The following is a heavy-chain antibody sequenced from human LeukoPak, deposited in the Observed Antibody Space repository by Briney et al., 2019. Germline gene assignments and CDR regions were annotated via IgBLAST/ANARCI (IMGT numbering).Heavy chain of an antibody. CDR3: ARGSNFLLAGKDYYYYMDV. CDR1: GYTFTSYD. CDR2: MNPNSGNT. Sequence: ASVKVSCKASGYTFTSYDINWVRQATGQGLEWIGWMNPNSGNTGYAQKFQGRVAITRNTSISTAYMELSSLRSEDTAVYYCARGSNFLLAGKDYYYYMDVWGKGTTVTVSS. V-gene: IGHV1-8*03. D-gene: IGHD2/OR15-2a*01. J-gene: IGHJ6*03.